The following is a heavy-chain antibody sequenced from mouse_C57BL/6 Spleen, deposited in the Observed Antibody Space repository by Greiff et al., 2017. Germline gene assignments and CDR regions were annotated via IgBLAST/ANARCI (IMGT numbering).Heavy chain of an antibody. CDR3: ARHEEGGGLRRGYWYFDV. J-gene: IGHJ1*03. V-gene: IGHV1-62-2*01. D-gene: IGHD2-4*01. Sequence: QVQLQQSGAELVKPGASVKLSCKASGYTFTEYTIHWVKQRSGQGLEWIGWFYPGSGSIKYNEKFKDKATLTADKSSSTVYMELSRLTSEDSAVYFCARHEEGGGLRRGYWYFDVWGTGTTFTVSS. CDR2: FYPGSGSI. CDR1: GYTFTEYT.